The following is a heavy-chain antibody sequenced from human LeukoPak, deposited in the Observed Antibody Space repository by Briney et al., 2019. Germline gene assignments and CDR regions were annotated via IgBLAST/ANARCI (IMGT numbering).Heavy chain of an antibody. D-gene: IGHD2-15*01. J-gene: IGHJ4*02. Sequence: PSETLSLTCTVSDGSISSSSYYWGWIRQPPGKGLEWIGSIYYSGSTYYNPSLKTRVTISVDTSKNQFSLKLSSVTAADTAVYYCAVFRDVGVVTNWGQGTLVTVSS. CDR2: IYYSGST. V-gene: IGHV4-39*01. CDR1: DGSISSSSYY. CDR3: AVFRDVGVVTN.